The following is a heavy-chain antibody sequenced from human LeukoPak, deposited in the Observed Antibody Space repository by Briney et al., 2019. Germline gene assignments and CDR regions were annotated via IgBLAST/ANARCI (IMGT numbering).Heavy chain of an antibody. Sequence: ASVKVSCKASGYTFTSYGISWVRQAPGQGLEWMGWISGYSGNTNYVQKFQGRVTSATDTSTSTVYMELRSLRSDDTAVYSCARDIATVVHQEWGQGTLVTVSS. CDR2: ISGYSGNT. D-gene: IGHD2-2*01. J-gene: IGHJ4*02. CDR1: GYTFTSYG. CDR3: ARDIATVVHQE. V-gene: IGHV1-18*01.